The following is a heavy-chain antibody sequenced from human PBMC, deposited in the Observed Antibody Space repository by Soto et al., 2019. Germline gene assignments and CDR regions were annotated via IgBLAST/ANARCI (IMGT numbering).Heavy chain of an antibody. D-gene: IGHD3-16*02. CDR3: AKDGYYDYIWGSYRYTHDTPALGYYFDY. V-gene: IGHV3-23*01. J-gene: IGHJ4*02. Sequence: PGGSLRLSCAASGFTFSSYAMSWVRQAPGKGLEWVSAISGSGGSTYYADSVKGRFTISRDNSKNTLYLQMNSLRAEDTAVYYCAKDGYYDYIWGSYRYTHDTPALGYYFDYWGQGTLVTVSS. CDR1: GFTFSSYA. CDR2: ISGSGGST.